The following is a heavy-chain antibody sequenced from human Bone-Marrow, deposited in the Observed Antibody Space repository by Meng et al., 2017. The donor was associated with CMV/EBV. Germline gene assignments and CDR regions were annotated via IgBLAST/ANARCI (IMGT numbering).Heavy chain of an antibody. CDR1: GFTFSSYA. CDR3: AREFQNFWSGYYYYYGMDV. CDR2: ISYAGSNK. V-gene: IGHV3-30*04. J-gene: IGHJ6*01. Sequence: GESLKISCAASGFTFSSYAMHWVRQAPGKGLEWVAVISYAGSNKYYADSVKGRFTISRDNSKNTLYLQMNSLRAEDTAVYYCAREFQNFWSGYYYYYGMDVWGQGSTVTFYS. D-gene: IGHD3-3*01.